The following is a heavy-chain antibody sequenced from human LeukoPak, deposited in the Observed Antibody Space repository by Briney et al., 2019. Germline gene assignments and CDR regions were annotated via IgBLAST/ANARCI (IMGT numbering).Heavy chain of an antibody. D-gene: IGHD2-2*01. CDR3: ARGVVPAAIGAFDI. Sequence: SETLSLTCTVSGGSISSGSYYWSWVRQPAGRGLEWIGRIYSSGSTNYNPSLKSRVTISVDTSKNQFSLKLSSVTAADTAVYYCARGVVPAAIGAFDIWGQGTVVTVSS. V-gene: IGHV4-61*02. CDR2: IYSSGST. CDR1: GGSISSGSYY. J-gene: IGHJ3*02.